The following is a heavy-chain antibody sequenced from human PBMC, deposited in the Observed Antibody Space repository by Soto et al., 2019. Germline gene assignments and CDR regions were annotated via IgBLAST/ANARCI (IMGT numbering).Heavy chain of an antibody. CDR1: GYSFTKYL. V-gene: IGHV5-51*01. Sequence: LXISCKCSGYSFTKYLIGWVRQMPGKGLEWMGIIYPGDSGTTYSPSFQGRVTMSVDWSISTAYLQWSSLKASDSAMYYCARHPHGDYDVMDVWGLGSTVTVSS. CDR2: IYPGDSGT. CDR3: ARHPHGDYDVMDV. D-gene: IGHD4-17*01. J-gene: IGHJ6*02.